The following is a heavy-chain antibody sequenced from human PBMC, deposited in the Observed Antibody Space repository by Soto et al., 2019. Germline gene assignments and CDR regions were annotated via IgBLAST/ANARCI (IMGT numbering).Heavy chain of an antibody. CDR2: IDSDGNST. D-gene: IGHD1-26*01. CDR3: VRDDVGVGIDY. Sequence: EVQLVESGGGLVQPGGSLRLSCAASGFTFSSYWMHWVRQVPGKGLVWVSHIDSDGNSTTYADSVKGRFTISRDNAKNTVYLQMNSLRAEDTGVYYCVRDDVGVGIDYWGPGTLVTVSS. CDR1: GFTFSSYW. V-gene: IGHV3-74*03. J-gene: IGHJ4*02.